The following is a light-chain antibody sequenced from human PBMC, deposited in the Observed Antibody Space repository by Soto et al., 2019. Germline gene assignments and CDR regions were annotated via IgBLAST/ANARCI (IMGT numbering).Light chain of an antibody. CDR2: DAS. Sequence: EIVLTQSPATLSLSPGERATLSCRASQSVSSYLAWYQQKPGQAPTLLSSDASNSSTGIPARFSGSGSGTDFTLTISSLEPEDFAVYYCQQRSNWPLTFGGGTKVEIK. CDR3: QQRSNWPLT. CDR1: QSVSSY. J-gene: IGKJ4*01. V-gene: IGKV3-11*01.